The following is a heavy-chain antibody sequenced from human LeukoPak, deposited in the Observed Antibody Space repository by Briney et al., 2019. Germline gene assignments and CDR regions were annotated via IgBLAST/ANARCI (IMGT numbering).Heavy chain of an antibody. J-gene: IGHJ4*02. Sequence: GGSLRLSCTASGFTFGDYAMSWFRQAPGKGLEWVGFIRSKAYGGTTEYAASVKGRFTISRDDSKSIAYLQMNSLKTEDTAVYYCTRAVLGWILVTATDYWGQGTLVTVSS. CDR2: IRSKAYGGTT. CDR1: GFTFGDYA. V-gene: IGHV3-49*03. D-gene: IGHD2-21*02. CDR3: TRAVLGWILVTATDY.